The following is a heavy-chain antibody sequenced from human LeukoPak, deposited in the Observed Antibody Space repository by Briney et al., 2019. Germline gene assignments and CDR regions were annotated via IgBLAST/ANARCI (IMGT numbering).Heavy chain of an antibody. D-gene: IGHD5-24*01. Sequence: ASVKVSCKASGYTFTGYYMHWVRQAPGQGLEWMGWINPNGGGTNYAQKFQGRVTMTRDTSISTAYMELSRLRSDDTAVYYCARSTRDGYTDGYWGQGTLVTVSS. CDR3: ARSTRDGYTDGY. CDR2: INPNGGGT. V-gene: IGHV1-2*02. J-gene: IGHJ4*02. CDR1: GYTFTGYY.